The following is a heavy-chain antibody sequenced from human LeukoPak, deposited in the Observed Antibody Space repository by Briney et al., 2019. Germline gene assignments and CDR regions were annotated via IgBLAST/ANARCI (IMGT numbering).Heavy chain of an antibody. J-gene: IGHJ6*02. V-gene: IGHV3-7*05. Sequence: GGSLRLSCAASGFTFSSNWMSWVRQAPGKGLEWVANIKQDGSEKYYVDSVKGRFTISRDNAKNSLYLQMNSLRAEDTAVYYCARVSGGYYYYGMDVWGQGTTVTVSS. CDR3: ARVSGGYYYYGMDV. D-gene: IGHD4-23*01. CDR1: GFTFSSNW. CDR2: IKQDGSEK.